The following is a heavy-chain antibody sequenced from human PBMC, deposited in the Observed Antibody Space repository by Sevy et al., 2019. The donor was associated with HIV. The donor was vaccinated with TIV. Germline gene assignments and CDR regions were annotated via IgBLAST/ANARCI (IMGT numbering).Heavy chain of an antibody. CDR1: GFTFSDYY. D-gene: IGHD3-22*01. J-gene: IGHJ6*02. CDR2: ISSSGSTI. CDR3: ARVEYYYDSSGYYSQYYYYGMDV. V-gene: IGHV3-11*04. Sequence: GGSLRLSCAASGFTFSDYYMSWIRQAPGKGLEWVSYISSSGSTIYYADSVKGRFTISRANAKNSLYLQMNSLRAEDTAMYYCARVEYYYDSSGYYSQYYYYGMDVWGQGTTVTVSS.